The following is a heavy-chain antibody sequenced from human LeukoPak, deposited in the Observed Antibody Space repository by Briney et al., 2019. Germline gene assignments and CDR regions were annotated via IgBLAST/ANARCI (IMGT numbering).Heavy chain of an antibody. J-gene: IGHJ3*02. CDR3: ARGPYKFDGSGAFDI. D-gene: IGHD3-22*01. V-gene: IGHV4-59*01. Sequence: PSETLSLTCTVSGASISTFYWSWIRQPPGKGLEWIGYIYYSGITNYNPSLKSRVTISLDKSKNQFSLKLSSVTAADTAVYYCARGPYKFDGSGAFDIWGQGTMVTVSS. CDR2: IYYSGIT. CDR1: GASISTFY.